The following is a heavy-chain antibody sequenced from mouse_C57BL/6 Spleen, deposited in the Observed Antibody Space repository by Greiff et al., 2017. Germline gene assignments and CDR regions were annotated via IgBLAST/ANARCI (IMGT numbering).Heavy chain of an antibody. CDR3: ARRGLDYDYEEYYYAMDY. Sequence: QVQLQQSGAELMKPGASVKLSCKATGYTFTGYWIEWVKQRPGHGLEWIGELLPGSGSTNYNEKFKGKATFTADTSSHTAYMQLSSLTTEASAIYYCARRGLDYDYEEYYYAMDYWGQGTSVTVSS. CDR2: LLPGSGST. V-gene: IGHV1-9*01. CDR1: GYTFTGYW. J-gene: IGHJ4*01. D-gene: IGHD2-4*01.